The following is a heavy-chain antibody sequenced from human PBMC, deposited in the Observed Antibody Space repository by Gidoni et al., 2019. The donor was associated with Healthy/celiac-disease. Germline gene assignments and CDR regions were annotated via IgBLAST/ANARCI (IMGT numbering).Heavy chain of an antibody. J-gene: IGHJ6*02. CDR1: VGPFRSSA. CDR2: IIPIFGTA. Sequence: QVQRVQSGGEVKKTGYSVKVSCNACVGPFRSSAISWVRQAPGQGLEWVGGIIPIFGTANYAQKFQGRVTIAADKSTSTAYMELSSLRSEDTAVYYCARDGYNYSYGMDVWGQGTTVTVSS. CDR3: ARDGYNYSYGMDV. V-gene: IGHV1-69*06.